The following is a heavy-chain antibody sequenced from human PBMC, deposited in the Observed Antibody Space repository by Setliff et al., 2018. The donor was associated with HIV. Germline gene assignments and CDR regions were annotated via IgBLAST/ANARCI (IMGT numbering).Heavy chain of an antibody. J-gene: IGHJ6*03. Sequence: SETLSLTCTVSGGSINSGSYYWSWIRQPAGKGLEWIGHIYTRGSTNYNPSLKSRVTISVDTSKNQFSLKLSSVTAADTAVYYCARTPQEVVVVAATRPYYYYYMDVWGKGTTVTVSS. CDR2: IYTRGST. D-gene: IGHD2-15*01. CDR3: ARTPQEVVVVAATRPYYYYYMDV. CDR1: GGSINSGSYY. V-gene: IGHV4-61*09.